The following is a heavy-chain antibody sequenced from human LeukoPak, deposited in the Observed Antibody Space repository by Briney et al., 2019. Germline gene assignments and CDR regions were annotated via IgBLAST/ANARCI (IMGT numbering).Heavy chain of an antibody. V-gene: IGHV3-21*01. D-gene: IGHD6-13*01. J-gene: IGHJ3*02. CDR2: ISSSSSYI. Sequence: PGGSLRLSCAASGFTFRSYWMTWVRQAPGKGLEWVSSISSSSSYIYYADSVKGRFTISRDNAKNSLYLQMNSLRAEDTAVYYCARDLGYSSSWYVFDAFDIWGQGTMVTVSS. CDR3: ARDLGYSSSWYVFDAFDI. CDR1: GFTFRSYW.